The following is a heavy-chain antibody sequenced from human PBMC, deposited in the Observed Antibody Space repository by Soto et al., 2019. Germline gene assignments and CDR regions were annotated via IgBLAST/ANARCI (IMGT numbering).Heavy chain of an antibody. V-gene: IGHV1-69*12. J-gene: IGHJ6*02. D-gene: IGHD4-17*01. Sequence: QVQLIQSGAEVKKPGSSVKVSCKASGGTFSSYAINWVRQAPGQGLEWMGRIIPIFGTANYAQKFQGRVTITADESTSTAYMELSSLRSEDTGVYYCARDLLPWDSDSYGDYVSVGYSYYGMGVWGQGTTVTVSS. CDR1: GGTFSSYA. CDR3: ARDLLPWDSDSYGDYVSVGYSYYGMGV. CDR2: IIPIFGTA.